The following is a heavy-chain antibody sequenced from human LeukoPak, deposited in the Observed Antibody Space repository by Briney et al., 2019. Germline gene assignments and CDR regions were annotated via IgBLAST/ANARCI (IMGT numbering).Heavy chain of an antibody. D-gene: IGHD2-15*01. CDR2: ISGSGDST. CDR3: ARRGGSSGWGAFDI. Sequence: GGSLRLSCAASGFTLSSNTMNWVRQAPDEGLEWVSSISGSGDSTFYADSVKGRFAIFSDNSKNTLYLQMNGLSHEDTAIYYCARRGGSSGWGAFDIWGQGTVVTVSS. CDR1: GFTLSSNT. V-gene: IGHV3-23*01. J-gene: IGHJ3*02.